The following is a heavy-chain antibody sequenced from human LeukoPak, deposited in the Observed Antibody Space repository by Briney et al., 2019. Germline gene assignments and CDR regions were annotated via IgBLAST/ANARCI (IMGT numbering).Heavy chain of an antibody. V-gene: IGHV4-61*02. CDR2: IYTSGST. J-gene: IGHJ5*02. Sequence: SETLSLTCTVSGGSISSGSYYWSWIRQPAGKGLEWIGRIYTSGSTNYNPSLKSRVTISVDTSKNQFSLKLSSVTAADTAVYYCARGRNGRRWFDPWGQGTLVTVSS. D-gene: IGHD2-8*01. CDR3: ARGRNGRRWFDP. CDR1: GGSISSGSYY.